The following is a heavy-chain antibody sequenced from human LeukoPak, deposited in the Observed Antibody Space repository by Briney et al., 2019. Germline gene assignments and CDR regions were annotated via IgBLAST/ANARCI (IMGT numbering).Heavy chain of an antibody. J-gene: IGHJ4*02. V-gene: IGHV1-2*02. D-gene: IGHD1-26*01. Sequence: ASVKVSCKASGYTFTGYYMHWVRQAPGQGLEWMGWINPNSGGTNYAQKFQGRVTMTRDTSISTAYMELSRLRSDDTAVYYCARKISGCFIFDYWGQGTLVTVSS. CDR3: ARKISGCFIFDY. CDR1: GYTFTGYY. CDR2: INPNSGGT.